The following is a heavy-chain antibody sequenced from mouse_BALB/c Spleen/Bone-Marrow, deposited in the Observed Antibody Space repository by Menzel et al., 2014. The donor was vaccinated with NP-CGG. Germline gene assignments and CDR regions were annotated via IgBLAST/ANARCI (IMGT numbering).Heavy chain of an antibody. CDR3: ARWEYYAMDY. V-gene: IGHV14-3*02. J-gene: IGHJ4*01. Sequence: EVQLQQPGAELVKPGASVKLSCTASGFNIKDTYMHWVKQRPEQGLEWIGRIDPANGNTKYDPKFQGKATITADTSSNTAYLQLSILTSEDTAVYYCARWEYYAMDYWGQGTSVTVSS. D-gene: IGHD4-1*01. CDR2: IDPANGNT. CDR1: GFNIKDTY.